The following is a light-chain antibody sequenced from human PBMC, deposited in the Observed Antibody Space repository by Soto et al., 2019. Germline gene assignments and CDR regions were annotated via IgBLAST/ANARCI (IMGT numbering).Light chain of an antibody. J-gene: IGKJ1*01. Sequence: DIVLTQSPGTLSLSPGERATLSCRASQNVRGPYLAWYQQKPGQPPRLLIYGASSRATSIPDRFSGSGSGSYFTLTISRLEPEDFAMYYCQQYGASPRPWTFGPGTKVEIK. CDR3: QQYGASPRPWT. V-gene: IGKV3-20*01. CDR1: QNVRGPY. CDR2: GAS.